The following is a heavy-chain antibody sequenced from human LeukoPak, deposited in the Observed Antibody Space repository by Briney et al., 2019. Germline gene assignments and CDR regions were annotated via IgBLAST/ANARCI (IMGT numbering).Heavy chain of an antibody. J-gene: IGHJ6*03. CDR1: GGTFSSYA. V-gene: IGHV1-69*05. Sequence: AVNVSCKASGGTFSSYAISGVRQAPGQGREGMGGSIPIFGTANYAQTFQGRVTITTDESTSTDYMELSRLRSEETAVYYCARVDGGNSGYYYYMDVWGKGTTVTVSS. CDR2: SIPIFGTA. D-gene: IGHD4-23*01. CDR3: ARVDGGNSGYYYYMDV.